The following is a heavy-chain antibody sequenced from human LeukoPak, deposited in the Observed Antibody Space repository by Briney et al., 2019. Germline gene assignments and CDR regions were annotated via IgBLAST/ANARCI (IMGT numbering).Heavy chain of an antibody. D-gene: IGHD3-9*01. Sequence: GGSLRLSCAASGFTFSSYAMSWVRQAPGKGLEWVSAISGSGGSTYYADSVKGRFTISRDNSKNTLYLQMNSLRAEDTAVYYCAKDFGGTYYDILTGYPSFDYWGQGTLVTVSS. J-gene: IGHJ4*02. CDR2: ISGSGGST. CDR1: GFTFSSYA. CDR3: AKDFGGTYYDILTGYPSFDY. V-gene: IGHV3-23*01.